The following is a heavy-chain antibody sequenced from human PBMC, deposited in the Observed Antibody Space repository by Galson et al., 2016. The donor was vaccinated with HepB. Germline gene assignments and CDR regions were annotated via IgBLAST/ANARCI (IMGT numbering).Heavy chain of an antibody. Sequence: TLSLTCTVSGGSISSGGYHWTWIRQHPGKGLEWIGYIYDSGNTYYNPSLKSRVTFSVDKSKNQFSLKLSSVTAADTAVYYCARWKSIAARPFFDYWGQGTLVIVSS. CDR3: ARWKSIAARPFFDY. J-gene: IGHJ4*02. D-gene: IGHD6-6*01. CDR2: IYDSGNT. CDR1: GGSISSGGYH. V-gene: IGHV4-31*03.